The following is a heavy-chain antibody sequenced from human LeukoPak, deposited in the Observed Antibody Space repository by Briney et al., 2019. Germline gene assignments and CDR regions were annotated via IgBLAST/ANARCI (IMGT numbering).Heavy chain of an antibody. Sequence: SETLSLTCTVSGGSISSSSYYWGWIRQPPGKGLEWIGSIYYSGSTNYNPSLKSRVTISVDTSKNQFSLKLSSVTAADTAVYYCARGNFDWLLPEDYWGQGALVTVSS. J-gene: IGHJ4*02. CDR1: GGSISSSSYY. CDR3: ARGNFDWLLPEDY. D-gene: IGHD3-9*01. V-gene: IGHV4-39*07. CDR2: IYYSGST.